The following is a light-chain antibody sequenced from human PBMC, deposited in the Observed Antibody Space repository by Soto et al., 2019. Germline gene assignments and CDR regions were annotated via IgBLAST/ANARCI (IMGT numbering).Light chain of an antibody. J-gene: IGKJ4*01. V-gene: IGKV1-13*02. Sequence: AIQMTQFPSALSASVGDRVTISCRASQGIGNALGWYQQKPGKPPKVLIYGASSLQTGVPSRFSGGGFGTDFTLTISSLQPDDFATYYCQQTKSYPLAFGGGTKVDIK. CDR2: GAS. CDR3: QQTKSYPLA. CDR1: QGIGNA.